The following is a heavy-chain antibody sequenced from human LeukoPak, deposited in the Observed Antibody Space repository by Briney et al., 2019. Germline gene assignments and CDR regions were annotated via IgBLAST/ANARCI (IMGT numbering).Heavy chain of an antibody. J-gene: IGHJ5*02. V-gene: IGHV4-59*01. CDR1: GGSISSYY. Sequence: SETLSLTCTVSGGSISSYYWSWFRQPPGKGLEWIGYIYYSGNTNYNPSLESRVTISVDTSMNQFSLNLNSVTAADTAVYYCARGPTMVRGVRTKWFDPWGQGTLVTVSS. D-gene: IGHD3-10*01. CDR3: ARGPTMVRGVRTKWFDP. CDR2: IYYSGNT.